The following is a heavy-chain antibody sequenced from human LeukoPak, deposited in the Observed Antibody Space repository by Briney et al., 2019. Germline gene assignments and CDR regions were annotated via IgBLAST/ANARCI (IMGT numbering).Heavy chain of an antibody. CDR2: IIPIFGTA. CDR3: AREGVGDGTMGRGGYFDY. D-gene: IGHD5-24*01. V-gene: IGHV1-69*05. J-gene: IGHJ4*02. CDR1: GGTFSSYA. Sequence: ASVKVSCKASGGTFSSYAISWVRQAPGQGLEWMGGIIPIFGTASYAQKFQGRVTITTDESTSTAYMELSSLRSEDTAVYYCAREGVGDGTMGRGGYFDYWGQGTLVTVSS.